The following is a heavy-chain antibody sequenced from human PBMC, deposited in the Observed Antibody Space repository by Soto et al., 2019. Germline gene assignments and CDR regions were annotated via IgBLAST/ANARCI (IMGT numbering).Heavy chain of an antibody. CDR2: IYYSGST. J-gene: IGHJ6*02. CDR1: GGSISSGDYY. V-gene: IGHV4-30-4*01. D-gene: IGHD2-2*01. CDR3: ARDLPTVVRTGMDV. Sequence: SETLSLTCTVSGGSISSGDYYWSWIRQPPGKGLEWIGYIYYSGSTYYNPSLKSRVTISVDTSKNQFSLKLSSVTAADTAVYYCARDLPTVVRTGMDVWGQGTTVTVSS.